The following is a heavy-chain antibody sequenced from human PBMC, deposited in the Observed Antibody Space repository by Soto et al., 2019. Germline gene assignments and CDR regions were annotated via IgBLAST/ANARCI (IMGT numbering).Heavy chain of an antibody. CDR3: AKDYSTVTTDPLSVVLFDY. D-gene: IGHD4-17*01. Sequence: WGSLRLSCAASGFTFISYAISCVRHAPLKWREWVSIITSDGRTYYADSVKGRFTISRDNSKNTVYLQMNSLRAEDTAVYYCAKDYSTVTTDPLSVVLFDYWGQGALVTVSS. J-gene: IGHJ4*02. CDR2: ITSDGRT. CDR1: GFTFISYA. V-gene: IGHV3-23*01.